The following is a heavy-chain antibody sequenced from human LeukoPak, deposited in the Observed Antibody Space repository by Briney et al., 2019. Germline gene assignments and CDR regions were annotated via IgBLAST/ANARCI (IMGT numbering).Heavy chain of an antibody. J-gene: IGHJ4*02. CDR2: ISAYNGNT. V-gene: IGHV1-18*01. D-gene: IGHD3-22*01. CDR3: ARVSDSSTTQADFDY. CDR1: GYTFTSYG. Sequence: ASVKVSCKASGYTFTSYGISWVRQAPGQGLEWMGWISAYNGNTNYAQKLQGRVTMTRDTSISTAYMELSRLRSDDTAVYYCARVSDSSTTQADFDYWGQGTLVTVSS.